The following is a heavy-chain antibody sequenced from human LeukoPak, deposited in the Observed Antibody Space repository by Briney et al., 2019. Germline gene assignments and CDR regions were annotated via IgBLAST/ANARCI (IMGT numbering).Heavy chain of an antibody. J-gene: IGHJ6*03. CDR2: MNPNSGNT. Sequence: ASVKVSCKASRGTFSSYTISWVRQATGQGLEWMGWMNPNSGNTGYAQKFQGRVTITRNTSISTAYMELSSLRSEDTAVYYCARTRRWLPDYYYYMDVWGKGTTVTVSS. D-gene: IGHD5-24*01. V-gene: IGHV1-8*03. CDR1: RGTFSSYT. CDR3: ARTRRWLPDYYYYMDV.